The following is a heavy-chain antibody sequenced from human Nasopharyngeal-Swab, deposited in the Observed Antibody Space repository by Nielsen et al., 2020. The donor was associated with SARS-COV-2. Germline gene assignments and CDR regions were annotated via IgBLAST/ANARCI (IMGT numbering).Heavy chain of an antibody. CDR3: AGHPADFDY. CDR1: GGSISAYH. CDR2: MKPSGAT. V-gene: IGHV4-34*01. Sequence: SETLSLTCAVYGGSISAYHWSWIRQPPGKGLEWIGEMKPSGATNYNPSLKSRVTVSVDTSKNQFFLNLRSVTAADTAVYYCAGHPADFDYWGQGTLVTVSS. J-gene: IGHJ4*02. D-gene: IGHD6-25*01.